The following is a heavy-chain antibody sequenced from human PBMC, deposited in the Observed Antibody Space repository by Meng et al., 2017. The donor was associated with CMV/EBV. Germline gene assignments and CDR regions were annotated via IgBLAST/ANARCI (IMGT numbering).Heavy chain of an antibody. CDR1: GYRFSAHY. D-gene: IGHD1-1*01. V-gene: IGHV1-2*02. Sequence: QVQLCQPWAEVKSPGASVKVSCQTSGYRFSAHYMHWVRQAPGQGLEWMGWIYPNSGGTHYAQKFQDRVSMTRDMSISTVYMELRRLTSDDTAVYYCVRDNNWGPDYWGQGTLVTVSS. CDR3: VRDNNWGPDY. CDR2: IYPNSGGT. J-gene: IGHJ4*02.